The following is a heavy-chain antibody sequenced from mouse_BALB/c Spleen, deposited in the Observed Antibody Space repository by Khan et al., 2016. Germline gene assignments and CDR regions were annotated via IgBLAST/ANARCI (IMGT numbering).Heavy chain of an antibody. V-gene: IGHV9-2-1*01. CDR1: GYTFTDFS. CDR2: INTETGEP. Sequence: QIQLVQSGPELKKPGETVKISCRASGYTFTDFSMHWVKQTPGKGLKWMGWINTETGEPAYADDFKGRFAFSLETSASTAYLQINNLKNEDTATYFYAINYYESSVFDVWGAGTTVTVSS. D-gene: IGHD1-1*01. J-gene: IGHJ1*01. CDR3: AINYYESSVFDV.